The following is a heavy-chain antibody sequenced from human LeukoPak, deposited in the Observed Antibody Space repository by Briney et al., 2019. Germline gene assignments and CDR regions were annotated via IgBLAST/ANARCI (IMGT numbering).Heavy chain of an antibody. Sequence: SVKVSCKASGGTFSSYAISWVRQAPGQGLEWMGGIIPIFGTANYAQKFQGRVTITADESTSTAYMELSSLRSEDTAVYYCARGGDNVLRYFDWLTNPVDYWGQGTLVTVSS. V-gene: IGHV1-69*13. D-gene: IGHD3-9*01. CDR2: IIPIFGTA. J-gene: IGHJ4*02. CDR3: ARGGDNVLRYFDWLTNPVDY. CDR1: GGTFSSYA.